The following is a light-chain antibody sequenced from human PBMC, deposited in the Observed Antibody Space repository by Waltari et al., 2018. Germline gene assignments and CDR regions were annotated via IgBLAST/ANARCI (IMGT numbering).Light chain of an antibody. Sequence: SHDLTQPPSVSVSPGQTARISCSGDTLAKKSVSWYQLRPGQAPVMLIYKDSVRPSESPERFSASSSGTTATLTITGVQAEDEADYYCQSTDSSDSRLLFGGGTKLTFV. CDR3: QSTDSSDSRLL. CDR1: TLAKKS. J-gene: IGLJ2*01. V-gene: IGLV3-25*03. CDR2: KDS.